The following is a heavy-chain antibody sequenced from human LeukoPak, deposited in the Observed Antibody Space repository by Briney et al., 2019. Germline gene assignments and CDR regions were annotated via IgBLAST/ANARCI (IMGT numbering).Heavy chain of an antibody. D-gene: IGHD6-6*01. CDR3: AKEYYLAARFRWGFDY. CDR1: GFTFSSYA. CDR2: ISGSGGST. V-gene: IGHV3-23*01. J-gene: IGHJ4*02. Sequence: GGSLRLSCAAFGFTFSSYAMSWVRQAPGKGPEWVSAISGSGGSTYYADSVKGRFTISRDNSKNTLYLQMNSLRAEDTAVYYCAKEYYLAARFRWGFDYWGQGTLVTVSS.